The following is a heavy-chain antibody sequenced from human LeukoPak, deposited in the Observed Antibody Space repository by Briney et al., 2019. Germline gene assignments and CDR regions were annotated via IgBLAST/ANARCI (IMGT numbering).Heavy chain of an antibody. Sequence: VASVKVSCKASGYTFTSYYTHWVRQAPGQGLEWMGIINPSGGSTSYAQKFQGRVTMTRDMSTSTVYMELSSLRSEDTAVYYCARGHTGSSPGIAAAGYPYLQHWGQGTLVTVSS. J-gene: IGHJ1*01. CDR3: ARGHTGSSPGIAAAGYPYLQH. V-gene: IGHV1-46*01. CDR1: GYTFTSYY. D-gene: IGHD6-13*01. CDR2: INPSGGST.